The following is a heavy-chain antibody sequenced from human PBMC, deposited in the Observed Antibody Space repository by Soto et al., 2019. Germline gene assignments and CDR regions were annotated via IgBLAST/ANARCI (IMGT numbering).Heavy chain of an antibody. D-gene: IGHD2-21*02. V-gene: IGHV3-30-3*01. CDR3: ARPRVVVTPNGYGMDV. J-gene: IGHJ6*02. CDR2: ISYDGSNK. Sequence: QVQLVESGGGVVQPGRSLRLSCAASGFTFRSYAMHWVRQARGKGLEWVAVISYDGSNKYYADSVKGRFTISRDNSKNALYLQMNSLRAEDTGVYYCARPRVVVTPNGYGMDVWGQGTTVTVSS. CDR1: GFTFRSYA.